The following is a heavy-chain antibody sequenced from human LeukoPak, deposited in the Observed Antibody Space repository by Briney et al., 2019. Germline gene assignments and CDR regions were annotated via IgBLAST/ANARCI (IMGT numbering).Heavy chain of an antibody. Sequence: KTGGSLRLSCAASGFTFSSYSMNWVRQAPGKGLEWVSSISSSSSYIYYADSVKGRFTISRDNAKNSLYLQMNSLSAEDTAVYYCARDSYLGAFDIWGQGTMVTVSS. CDR1: GFTFSSYS. CDR2: ISSSSSYI. J-gene: IGHJ3*02. D-gene: IGHD1-26*01. V-gene: IGHV3-21*01. CDR3: ARDSYLGAFDI.